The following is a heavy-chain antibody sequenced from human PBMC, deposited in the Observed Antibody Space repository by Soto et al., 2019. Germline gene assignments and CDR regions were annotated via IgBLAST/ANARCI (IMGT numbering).Heavy chain of an antibody. CDR3: AVCGGNMPPYPYTGLDV. V-gene: IGHV1-46*01. CDR2: IDPSRGST. CDR1: GYIFTTYW. D-gene: IGHD2-21*01. J-gene: IGHJ6*02. Sequence: QDQLVQSGAEVKKPGASVKVSCEASGYIFTTYWISWVRLAPGQGLEWMGIIDPSRGSTTYAPKFQGRITMTRDTAAYTAYMELSSLRSEDTAVYYCAVCGGNMPPYPYTGLDVWGQGTTVIVSS.